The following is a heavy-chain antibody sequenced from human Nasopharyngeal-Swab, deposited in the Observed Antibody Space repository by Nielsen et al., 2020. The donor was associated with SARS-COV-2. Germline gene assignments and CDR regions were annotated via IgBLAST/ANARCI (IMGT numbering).Heavy chain of an antibody. CDR3: TRTDRLVPYCSGGSCYSAQFDY. Sequence: SETRSPTCTVSGGSISSYYGSWIRQPAGKGLEWIGYIYYSGSTNYNPSLKSRVTIPVDTSKKQFSLKLSSVTAADTAVYYYTRTDRLVPYCSGGSCYSAQFDYWGQGTLVTVSS. CDR2: IYYSGST. J-gene: IGHJ4*02. V-gene: IGHV4-59*01. D-gene: IGHD2-15*01. CDR1: GGSISSYY.